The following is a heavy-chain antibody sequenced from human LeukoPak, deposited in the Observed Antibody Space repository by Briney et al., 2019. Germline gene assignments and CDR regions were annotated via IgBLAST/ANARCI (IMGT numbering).Heavy chain of an antibody. J-gene: IGHJ4*02. D-gene: IGHD1-1*01. Sequence: GGSLRLSCAASGFTFSSYAMHWVRQAPGKGLEWVAVISYDGSNKYYADSVKGRFTISRDNSKNTLYLQMNSLRAEDTAVYYCARELEYWGQGTLVTVSS. CDR3: ARELEY. CDR2: ISYDGSNK. CDR1: GFTFSSYA. V-gene: IGHV3-30*04.